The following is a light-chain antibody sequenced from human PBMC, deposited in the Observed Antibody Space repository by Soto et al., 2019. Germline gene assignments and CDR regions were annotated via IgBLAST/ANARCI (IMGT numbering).Light chain of an antibody. Sequence: QPVLTQPPSASGTPGQRVTISCSGSSSSIGSNSVNWYQQLPRTAPKVLIYTNSKRRSGVPARFSGSKSGTSASLAISGLQPEDEADYYCAAWDGSLNVYVFGTGTKLTVL. V-gene: IGLV1-44*01. CDR2: TNS. CDR1: SSSIGSNS. CDR3: AAWDGSLNVYV. J-gene: IGLJ1*01.